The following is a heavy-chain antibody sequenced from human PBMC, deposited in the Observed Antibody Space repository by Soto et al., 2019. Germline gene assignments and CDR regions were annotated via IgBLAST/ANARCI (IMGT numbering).Heavy chain of an antibody. Sequence: SETLSLTCPVSGGSISSGGYYWSWIRQHPGKGLEWIGYIYYSGSTYYNPSLKSRVTISVDTSKNQFSLKLSSVTAADTAVYYCARDIRDGYNYFDYWGQGTLVNVSS. D-gene: IGHD5-12*01. V-gene: IGHV4-31*03. CDR2: IYYSGST. CDR1: GGSISSGGYY. CDR3: ARDIRDGYNYFDY. J-gene: IGHJ4*02.